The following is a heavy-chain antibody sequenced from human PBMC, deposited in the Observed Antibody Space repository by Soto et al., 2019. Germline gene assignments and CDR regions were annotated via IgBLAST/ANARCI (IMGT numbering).Heavy chain of an antibody. CDR1: GYTFTSYA. CDR3: ARARGKTYGDYVYYYYYMDV. Sequence: GASVKVSCKASGYTFTSYAMHWVRQAPGQRLEWMGWINAGNGNTKYSQKFQGRVTITRDTSASTAYMELSSLRSEDTAVYYCARARGKTYGDYVYYYYYMDVWGKGTTVTVSS. D-gene: IGHD4-17*01. V-gene: IGHV1-3*01. J-gene: IGHJ6*03. CDR2: INAGNGNT.